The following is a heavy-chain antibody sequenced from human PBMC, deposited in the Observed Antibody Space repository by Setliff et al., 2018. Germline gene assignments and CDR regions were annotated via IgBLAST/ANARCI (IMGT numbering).Heavy chain of an antibody. Sequence: GGSLRLSCEGSKFIIRSYWMHWVRQAPGKGLVWVSRINSDGSNTTYADSVKGRFTISRDNAKNTLYLQMNSLRAEDTAVYYCAKEKSSSTWYERKPFDCWGQGTPVTVSS. V-gene: IGHV3-74*03. CDR1: KFIIRSYW. CDR2: INSDGSNT. J-gene: IGHJ4*02. CDR3: AKEKSSSTWYERKPFDC. D-gene: IGHD6-13*01.